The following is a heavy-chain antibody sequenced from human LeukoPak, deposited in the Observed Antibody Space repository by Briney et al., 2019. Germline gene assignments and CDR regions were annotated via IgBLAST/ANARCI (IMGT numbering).Heavy chain of an antibody. J-gene: IGHJ4*02. V-gene: IGHV3-30*04. CDR3: AKGYSGYYGFFDY. Sequence: GKSLRLSCAASGFTFSTYAMHWVRQAPGKGLEWVAVISYDGSNKYYADSVKGRFTISRDNSKNTLYLQMNSLRAEDTAVYYCAKGYSGYYGFFDYWGQGTLITVSS. D-gene: IGHD3-22*01. CDR1: GFTFSTYA. CDR2: ISYDGSNK.